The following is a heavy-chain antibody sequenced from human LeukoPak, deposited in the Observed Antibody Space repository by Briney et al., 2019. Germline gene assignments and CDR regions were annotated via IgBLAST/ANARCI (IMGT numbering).Heavy chain of an antibody. CDR1: GFTFSSYS. J-gene: IGHJ4*02. D-gene: IGHD3-10*01. Sequence: GGSLRLSCAASGFTFSSYSMNWVRQAPGKGLEWVSSISSSNSYIYYADSVKGRFTISRDNAKNTLYLQMNSLRAEDTAVYYCASQESDYGSGSYPLDYWGQGTLVTVSS. V-gene: IGHV3-21*01. CDR2: ISSSNSYI. CDR3: ASQESDYGSGSYPLDY.